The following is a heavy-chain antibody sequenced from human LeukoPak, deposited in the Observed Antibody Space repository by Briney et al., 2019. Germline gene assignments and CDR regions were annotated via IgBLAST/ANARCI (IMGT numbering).Heavy chain of an antibody. CDR2: IIPILGIA. D-gene: IGHD2-15*01. CDR3: ARTCGGSCYSKEVNVDY. V-gene: IGHV1-69*02. Sequence: SVKVSCKASGGTFSSYTISWVRQAPGQGLEWMGRIIPILGIANYAQKFQGRVTITADKSTSTAYMELSSLRSEDTAVYYCARTCGGSCYSKEVNVDYWGQGTLVTVSS. J-gene: IGHJ4*02. CDR1: GGTFSSYT.